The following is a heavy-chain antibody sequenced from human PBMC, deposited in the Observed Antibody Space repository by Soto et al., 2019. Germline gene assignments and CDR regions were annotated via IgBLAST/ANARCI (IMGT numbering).Heavy chain of an antibody. CDR2: VSYDEITK. CDR3: AKPLGLLRRAMAQGSDY. V-gene: IGHV3-30*18. J-gene: IGHJ4*02. CDR1: GFTFSSYG. Sequence: QVQLVESGGGVVQPGRSLRLSCAASGFTFSSYGMNWVRQAPGKGLEWVAVVSYDEITKYYADSVKGRFTISRDNSKNTVYLQMISLRPEDTAVYYCAKPLGLLRRAMAQGSDYWGQGTLVTVSS. D-gene: IGHD5-18*01.